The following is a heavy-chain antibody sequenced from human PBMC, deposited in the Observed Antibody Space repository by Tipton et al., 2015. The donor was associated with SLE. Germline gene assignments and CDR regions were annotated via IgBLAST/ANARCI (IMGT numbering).Heavy chain of an antibody. CDR1: GGSMSTDSYY. CDR3: ARDGYSSGWDGAFDY. CDR2: VYRSGET. V-gene: IGHV4-61*09. J-gene: IGHJ4*02. Sequence: TLSLTCTVSGGSMSTDSYYWSWIRQPAGKGLEWIGHVYRSGETNYNPSLRGRVTMSVDTSKNQFSLKLSSVTAADTAVYYCARDGYSSGWDGAFDYWGQGILVTVSS. D-gene: IGHD6-19*01.